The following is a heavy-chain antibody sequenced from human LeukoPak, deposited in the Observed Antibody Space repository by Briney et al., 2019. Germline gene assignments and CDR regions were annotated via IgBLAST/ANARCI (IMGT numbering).Heavy chain of an antibody. V-gene: IGHV3-48*01. Sequence: PGGSLRLSCAASGFTFSSYSMNWVRQAPGKGLEWISYISSSSSTIYHADSVKGRFTTSRDNAKNSLYLQLNSLRAEHTAVYYCARRLPWFGESYYYYYMDVWGKGTTVTVSS. J-gene: IGHJ6*03. CDR2: ISSSSSTI. CDR1: GFTFSSYS. CDR3: ARRLPWFGESYYYYYMDV. D-gene: IGHD3-10*01.